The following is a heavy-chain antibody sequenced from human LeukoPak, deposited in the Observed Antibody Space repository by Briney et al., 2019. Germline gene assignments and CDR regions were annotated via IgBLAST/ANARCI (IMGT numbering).Heavy chain of an antibody. D-gene: IGHD3-3*01. CDR2: IIPIFGTT. J-gene: IGHJ5*02. V-gene: IGHV1-69*05. Sequence: SVKVSCKSSGGTFNSYAISWVRQPRAKGLEWMGRIIPIFGTTNYAQKFQRRVANTTDESKSTPYVELSSLRSEDTAVYYCVRDFWSGDYLGNWFDPWGQGTLVTVSS. CDR1: GGTFNSYA. CDR3: VRDFWSGDYLGNWFDP.